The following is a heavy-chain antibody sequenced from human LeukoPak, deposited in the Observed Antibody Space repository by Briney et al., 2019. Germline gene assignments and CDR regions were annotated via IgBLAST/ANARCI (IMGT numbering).Heavy chain of an antibody. CDR1: GGSISSGGYS. CDR2: IYHSGST. Sequence: SETLSLTCAVSGGSISSGGYSWSWIRQPPGKGLEWIGYIYHSGSTYYNPSLKSRVTISVDRSKNQFSLKLSSVTAADTAVYYCARELAYYFDYWGQGTLVPSPQ. CDR3: ARELAYYFDY. V-gene: IGHV4-30-2*01. J-gene: IGHJ4*02.